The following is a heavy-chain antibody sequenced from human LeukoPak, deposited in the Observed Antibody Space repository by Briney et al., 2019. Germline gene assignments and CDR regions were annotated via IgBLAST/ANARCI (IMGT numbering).Heavy chain of an antibody. J-gene: IGHJ6*03. D-gene: IGHD3-10*01. V-gene: IGHV3-11*01. CDR2: ISNSGSTI. CDR1: GFTFSDFY. CDR3: VRDRVTLLRGTTITYDYYSYYMDV. Sequence: PGGSLRLSCAASGFTFSDFYMSWIRQVPGKGLEWVSYISNSGSTIYYADSVKGRFTISRDNAKNSLYLQMNSLRADDTAVYYCVRDRVTLLRGTTITYDYYSYYMDVWGNGTTVTISS.